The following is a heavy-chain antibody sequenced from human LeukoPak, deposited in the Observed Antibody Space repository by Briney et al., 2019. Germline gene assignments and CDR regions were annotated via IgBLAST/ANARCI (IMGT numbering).Heavy chain of an antibody. CDR1: GGTFSSYA. Sequence: ASVKVTCKASGGTFSSYAISWVRQAPGQGLEWMGIINPSGGSTSYAQKFQGRVTMTRDTSTSTVYMELSSLRSEDTAVYYCARDQGILRFLEWFASRYYYYGMDVWGQGTTVTVSS. CDR3: ARDQGILRFLEWFASRYYYYGMDV. V-gene: IGHV1-46*01. J-gene: IGHJ6*02. D-gene: IGHD3-3*01. CDR2: INPSGGST.